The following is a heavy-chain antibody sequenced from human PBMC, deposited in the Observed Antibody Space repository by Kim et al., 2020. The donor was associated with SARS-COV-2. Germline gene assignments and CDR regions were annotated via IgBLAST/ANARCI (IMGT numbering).Heavy chain of an antibody. V-gene: IGHV3-43*02. CDR2: ISGDGGST. D-gene: IGHD3-9*01. CDR3: AKAEPYYDILTGFDY. CDR1: GFTFDDYA. Sequence: GGSLRLSCAASGFTFDDYAMHWVRQAPGKGLEWVSLISGDGGSTYYADSVKGRFTISRDNSKNSLYLQMNSLRTEDTALYYCAKAEPYYDILTGFDYWGQGTLVTVSS. J-gene: IGHJ4*02.